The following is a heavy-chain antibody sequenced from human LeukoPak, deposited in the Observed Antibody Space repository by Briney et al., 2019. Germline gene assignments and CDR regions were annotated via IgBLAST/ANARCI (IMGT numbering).Heavy chain of an antibody. CDR1: GFSFSSYS. CDR3: AIIAVAGTDY. D-gene: IGHD6-19*01. V-gene: IGHV3-21*01. Sequence: PGGSLRLSCAASGFSFSSYSMNWVRQAPEKGLAWVSSITLSSTYIQYADSVKGRFTISRDNAKNSLYLQMNSLRAEDTAVYYCAIIAVAGTDYWGQGTLVTVSS. CDR2: ITLSSTYI. J-gene: IGHJ4*02.